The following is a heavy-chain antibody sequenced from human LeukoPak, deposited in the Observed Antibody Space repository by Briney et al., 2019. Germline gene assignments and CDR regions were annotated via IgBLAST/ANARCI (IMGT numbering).Heavy chain of an antibody. J-gene: IGHJ4*02. CDR1: RYTFTDYY. V-gene: IGHV1-2*02. CDR3: ARVGYCSGGSCYYFDY. CDR2: VNPNSADT. D-gene: IGHD2-15*01. Sequence: ASVKVSCKASRYTFTDYYIHWVRQAPGQGLEWMGWVNPNSADTHYAQKLQGRVTMTTDTSTSTAYMELRSLRSDDTAVYYCARVGYCSGGSCYYFDYWGQGTLVTVSS.